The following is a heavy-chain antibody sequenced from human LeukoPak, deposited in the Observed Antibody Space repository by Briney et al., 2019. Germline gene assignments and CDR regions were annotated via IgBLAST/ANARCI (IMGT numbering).Heavy chain of an antibody. CDR3: ARDLITSMTTVTTPRNYYYYYGMDV. D-gene: IGHD4-11*01. Sequence: VGSLRLSCAASGFTFSSYAMHWVRQAPGKGLGWVAVISYDGSNKYYADSVKGRFTISRENSKNTLYLQMNSLRAEDTAVYYCARDLITSMTTVTTPRNYYYYYGMDVWGQGTTVTVSS. CDR2: ISYDGSNK. J-gene: IGHJ6*02. V-gene: IGHV3-30-3*01. CDR1: GFTFSSYA.